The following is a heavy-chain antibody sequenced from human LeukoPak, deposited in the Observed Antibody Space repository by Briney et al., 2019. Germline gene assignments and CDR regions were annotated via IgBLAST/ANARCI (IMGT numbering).Heavy chain of an antibody. D-gene: IGHD3-10*01. CDR1: GFTFSSYA. CDR3: AKDYYGSGSYYGFVGY. J-gene: IGHJ4*02. Sequence: GGSLRLSCAASGFTFSSYAMSWVRQAPGKGLEWVSAITGSGGSTDYADSVKGRFTISRDNSKNTLYLRMDSLRAEDTAIYYCAKDYYGSGSYYGFVGYWGQGTLVTVSS. CDR2: ITGSGGST. V-gene: IGHV3-23*01.